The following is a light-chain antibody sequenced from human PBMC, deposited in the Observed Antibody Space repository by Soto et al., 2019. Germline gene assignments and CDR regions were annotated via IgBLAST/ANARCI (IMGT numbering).Light chain of an antibody. CDR1: QSISSH. CDR3: QQSDRTPRT. J-gene: IGKJ2*01. Sequence: DIQMTQSPSSLSASVGDRVTITCRASQSISSHLNWYQHKPGKAPNLLIYGVSSLQSGVPSRLSGSGSGTDFTLTISSLQPEDFATYYCQQSDRTPRTFGQGTKLEIK. V-gene: IGKV1-39*01. CDR2: GVS.